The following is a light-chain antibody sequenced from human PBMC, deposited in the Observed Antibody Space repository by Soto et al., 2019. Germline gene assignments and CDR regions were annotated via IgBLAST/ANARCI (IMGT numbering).Light chain of an antibody. CDR3: QQYGSSPS. J-gene: IGKJ3*01. CDR2: GAS. Sequence: EIVLTQSPGTLSLSPGERATLSCRDSQSVSSSYLAWYRQRPGQAPRLLIYGASIRATGIPDRFSGSGSGTDFTLTISRLEPEDFAVFYCQQYGSSPSFGPGTKVDIK. CDR1: QSVSSSY. V-gene: IGKV3-20*01.